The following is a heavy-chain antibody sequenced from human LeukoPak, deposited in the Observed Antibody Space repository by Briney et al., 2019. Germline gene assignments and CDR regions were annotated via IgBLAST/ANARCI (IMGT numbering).Heavy chain of an antibody. Sequence: GGSLRLSCAASGFTFSSYEMNWVRQAPGKGLEWVSYISSSGSTIYYADSVKGRFTISRDNAKNSLYLQMNSLRAEDTAVYYCARDPQWLVHAFDIWGQGTMVTVSS. V-gene: IGHV3-48*03. CDR2: ISSSGSTI. CDR3: ARDPQWLVHAFDI. D-gene: IGHD6-19*01. J-gene: IGHJ3*02. CDR1: GFTFSSYE.